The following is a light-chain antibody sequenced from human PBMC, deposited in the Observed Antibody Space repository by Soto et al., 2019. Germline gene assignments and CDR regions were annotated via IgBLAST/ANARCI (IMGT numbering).Light chain of an antibody. J-gene: IGKJ5*01. CDR2: DAS. CDR3: QQRSNWPPIT. Sequence: EIVLTQSPATLSLSPGARAPLSCRASQSVSSYLARYQQQPGQAPRLLIYDASNRATGIPARFSGSGSGTDFTLTISSLEPEDFAVYYCQQRSNWPPITFGQGTRLEIK. CDR1: QSVSSY. V-gene: IGKV3-11*01.